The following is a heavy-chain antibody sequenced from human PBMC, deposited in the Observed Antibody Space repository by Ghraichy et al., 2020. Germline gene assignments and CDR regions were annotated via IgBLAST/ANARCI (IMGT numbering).Heavy chain of an antibody. D-gene: IGHD2/OR15-2a*01. CDR2: VYYTGGN. CDR1: GDSLNSGRYY. Sequence: SETLSLTCTVSGDSLNSGRYYWGWIRQPPGKGLEWIGNVYYTGGNYYNLSLQSRASISVDTSRNQFFLNLRSLTAADTAVYYCAREDVRKGIYDPWGQGTLVIVSS. J-gene: IGHJ5*02. V-gene: IGHV4-39*07. CDR3: AREDVRKGIYDP.